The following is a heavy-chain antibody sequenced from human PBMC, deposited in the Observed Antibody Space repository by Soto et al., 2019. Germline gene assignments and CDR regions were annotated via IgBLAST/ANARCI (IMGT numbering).Heavy chain of an antibody. CDR1: GFTFSDAW. Sequence: PGGSLRLSCAASGFTFSDAWMSWGGQAPGKGREWVGRIKSKTDGGTTDYAAPVKGRFTISRDDSKNTLYLQMNSLKTEDTAVYYCTTDLLLRIEGTLIPMDVWGQGTTVTVSS. CDR3: TTDLLLRIEGTLIPMDV. V-gene: IGHV3-15*01. CDR2: IKSKTDGGTT. D-gene: IGHD2-21*01. J-gene: IGHJ6*02.